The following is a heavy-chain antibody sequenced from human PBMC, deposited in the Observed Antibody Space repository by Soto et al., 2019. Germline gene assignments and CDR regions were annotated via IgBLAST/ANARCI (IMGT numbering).Heavy chain of an antibody. CDR3: ARAGGDGYNTVHFDY. CDR2: IYTSGST. J-gene: IGHJ4*02. CDR1: GGSISSSSYY. Sequence: PSETLSLTCTVSGGSISSSSYYWGWIRQPPGKGLEWIGSIYTSGSTNYNPSLKSRVTMSVDTSKNQFSLKLSSVTAADTAVYYCARAGGDGYNTVHFDYWGQGTLVTVSS. V-gene: IGHV4-39*07. D-gene: IGHD3-16*01.